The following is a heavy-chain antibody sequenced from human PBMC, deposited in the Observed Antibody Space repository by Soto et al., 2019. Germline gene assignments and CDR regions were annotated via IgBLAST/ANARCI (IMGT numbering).Heavy chain of an antibody. Sequence: GGSLRLSCAASGFTFSSFGMHWVRQAPGKGLEWVAVIWFDGSSKYSADSVKGQFTISRDNSKNTLYLQMNSLRAEDTAVYYCARDLAGRYFDWLLVSPYGMDVWGQGTTVTVS. CDR2: IWFDGSSK. J-gene: IGHJ6*02. D-gene: IGHD3-9*01. V-gene: IGHV3-33*01. CDR3: ARDLAGRYFDWLLVSPYGMDV. CDR1: GFTFSSFG.